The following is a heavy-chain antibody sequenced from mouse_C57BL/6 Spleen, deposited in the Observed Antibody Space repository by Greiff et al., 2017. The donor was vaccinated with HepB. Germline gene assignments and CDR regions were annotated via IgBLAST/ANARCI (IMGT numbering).Heavy chain of an antibody. D-gene: IGHD2-1*01. CDR2: INPNNGGT. V-gene: IGHV1-26*01. CDR1: GYTFTDYY. Sequence: EVQLQQSGPELVKPGASVKISCKASGYTFTDYYMNWVKQSHGKSLEWIGDINPNNGGTSYNQKFKGKATLTVDKSSSTAYMELRSLTSEDSAVYYCARGGNLGYAMDYWGQGTSVTVSS. CDR3: ARGGNLGYAMDY. J-gene: IGHJ4*01.